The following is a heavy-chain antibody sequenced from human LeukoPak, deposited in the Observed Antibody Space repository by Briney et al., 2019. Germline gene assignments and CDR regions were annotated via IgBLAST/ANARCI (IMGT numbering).Heavy chain of an antibody. J-gene: IGHJ4*02. Sequence: GGSLRLSCAASGFIFSHYWMSWVRQSPGKGLEWVANINNDGGDTLYADSVKGRLTISRDDAKNSLFLQFHSLRVDDTAVYYCTRLAPGSSRDYWGQGTLVTVSS. CDR1: GFIFSHYW. CDR3: TRLAPGSSRDY. D-gene: IGHD2-2*01. V-gene: IGHV3-7*01. CDR2: INNDGGDT.